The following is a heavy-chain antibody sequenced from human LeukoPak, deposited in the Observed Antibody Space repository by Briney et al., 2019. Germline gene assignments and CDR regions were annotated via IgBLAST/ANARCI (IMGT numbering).Heavy chain of an antibody. CDR3: ARDRLTYFDY. Sequence: ASVKVSCKASGYTFTSYDINWVRQATGQGLEWMGWINPNSGGTNYAQKFQGRVTMTRDTSISTAYMELSRLRSDDTAVYYCARDRLTYFDYWGQGTLVTVSS. V-gene: IGHV1-2*02. CDR2: INPNSGGT. D-gene: IGHD4/OR15-4a*01. CDR1: GYTFTSYD. J-gene: IGHJ4*02.